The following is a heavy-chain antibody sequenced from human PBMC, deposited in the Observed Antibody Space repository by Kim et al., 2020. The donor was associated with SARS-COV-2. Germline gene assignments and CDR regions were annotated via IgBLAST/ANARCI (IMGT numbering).Heavy chain of an antibody. J-gene: IGHJ4*02. V-gene: IGHV3-21*01. CDR1: GFTFSSYS. D-gene: IGHD3-22*01. CDR2: ISSSSSYI. CDR3: ARGGDSSGYYPLDY. Sequence: GGSLRLSCAASGFTFSSYSMNWVRQAPGKGLEWVSSISSSSSYIYYADSVKGRFTISRDNAKNSLYLQMNSLRAEDTAVYYCARGGDSSGYYPLDYWGQGTLVTVSS.